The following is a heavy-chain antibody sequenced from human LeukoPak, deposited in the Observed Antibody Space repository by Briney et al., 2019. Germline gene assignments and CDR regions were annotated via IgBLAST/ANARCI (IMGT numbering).Heavy chain of an antibody. CDR2: ISSSSSYI. J-gene: IGHJ4*02. D-gene: IGHD2-21*02. Sequence: GGSLRLSCAASGFTFTTHSMNWVRQAPGKGLEWVSYISSSSSYIYYVDSVRGRFTISRDNANNSLYLQMNSLRAEDTAVYYCAREGDSFGDHWGQGTLVTVSS. CDR3: AREGDSFGDH. CDR1: GFTFTTHS. V-gene: IGHV3-21*01.